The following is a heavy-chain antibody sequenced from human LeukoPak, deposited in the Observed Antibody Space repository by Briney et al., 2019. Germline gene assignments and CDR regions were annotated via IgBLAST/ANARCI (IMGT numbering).Heavy chain of an antibody. J-gene: IGHJ4*02. Sequence: GGSLRLSCAASGFTFSSCSMNWIRQAPGKGLEWVSSISSSSSTIYYADSVKGRFTISRDNAKNSLYLQMNSLRDDDTAVYYCARDTSIFGVVIIFDYWGQGTLVTVSS. CDR3: ARDTSIFGVVIIFDY. CDR2: ISSSSSTI. V-gene: IGHV3-48*02. D-gene: IGHD3-3*01. CDR1: GFTFSSCS.